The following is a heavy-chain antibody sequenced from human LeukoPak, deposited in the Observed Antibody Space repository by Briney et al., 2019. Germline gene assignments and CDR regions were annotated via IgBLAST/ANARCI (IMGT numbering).Heavy chain of an antibody. V-gene: IGHV3-21*01. CDR2: ISSSSSYI. Sequence: PGGSLRLSCAASGFTFSSYSMNWVRQAPGKGLEWVSSISSSSSYIYYADSVKGRFTISRDNAKNSLYLQMNSLRAEDTAVYYCARDYDYVWGSYRNLDYWGQGTLVTVSS. CDR3: ARDYDYVWGSYRNLDY. J-gene: IGHJ4*02. D-gene: IGHD3-16*02. CDR1: GFTFSSYS.